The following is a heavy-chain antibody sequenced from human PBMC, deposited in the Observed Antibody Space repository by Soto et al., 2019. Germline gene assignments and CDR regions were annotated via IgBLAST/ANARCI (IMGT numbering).Heavy chain of an antibody. CDR1: GGSFSGYY. CDR2: INQSGGT. J-gene: IGHJ4*02. Sequence: QVQLQQWGAGLLKPSETLSLTCAVYGGSFSGYYWSWIRQPPGKGLEWIGEINQSGGTNYIPSLKSRVTISVDTSKNQLSLKLSSVTAADTAMYYCARTYSRSWSPFDYWGQGTLVTVSS. V-gene: IGHV4-34*01. D-gene: IGHD6-13*01. CDR3: ARTYSRSWSPFDY.